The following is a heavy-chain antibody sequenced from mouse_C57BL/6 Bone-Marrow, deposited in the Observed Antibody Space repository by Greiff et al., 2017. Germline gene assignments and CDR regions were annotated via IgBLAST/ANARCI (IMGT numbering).Heavy chain of an antibody. V-gene: IGHV5-9-1*02. CDR3: TREGYCYFDV. J-gene: IGHJ1*03. CDR2: ISSGGDYI. CDR1: GFTFSSYA. Sequence: EVKLMESGEGLVKPGGSLKLSCAASGFTFSSYAMSWVRQTPEKRLEWVAYISSGGDYIYYADTVKGRFTISRDNARNTLYLQMSSLKSEDTAMYYCTREGYCYFDVWGTGTTVTVSS.